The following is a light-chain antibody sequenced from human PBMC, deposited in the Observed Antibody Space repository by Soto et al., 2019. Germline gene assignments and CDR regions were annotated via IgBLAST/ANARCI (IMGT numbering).Light chain of an antibody. J-gene: IGKJ5*01. CDR3: QQHKYWPPII. V-gene: IGKV3D-15*01. CDR1: QSVIRY. Sequence: EIVMTQSPATLSVSPGERAHLSCRTSQSVIRYLAWYQQQPPQAPRLLLYGASTRATGIPARFCSSGAATAYTLTISSLEPEDFVVYYCQQHKYWPPIIFGQGTRLEIK. CDR2: GAS.